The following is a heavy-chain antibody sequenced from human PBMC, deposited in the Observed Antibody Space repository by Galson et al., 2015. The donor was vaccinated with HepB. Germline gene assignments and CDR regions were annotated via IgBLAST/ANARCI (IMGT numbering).Heavy chain of an antibody. CDR2: ISHDGSYK. D-gene: IGHD2-8*01. Sequence: SLRLSCAASGFTFSNYAIYWVRHTPGKGLEWVAVISHDGSYKSYADSVKGRFNISRDKSRNTMFLQMNSSVTAADTAVYYCARPLVLNGRFNPGVGPFHIWGHGTMVTVSA. J-gene: IGHJ3*02. CDR3: ARPLVLNGRFNPGVGPFHI. CDR1: GFTFSNYA. V-gene: IGHV3-30*04.